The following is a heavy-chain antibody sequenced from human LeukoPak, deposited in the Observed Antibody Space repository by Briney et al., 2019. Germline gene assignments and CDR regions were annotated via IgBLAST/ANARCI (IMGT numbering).Heavy chain of an antibody. CDR1: GFAFSGFE. V-gene: IGHV3-48*03. CDR2: IDVTGKKI. D-gene: IGHD3-16*01. J-gene: IGHJ4*02. Sequence: GGSLRLSCAASGFAFSGFEMNWVRQAPGKGPEWIAYIDVTGKKIRYADSVKGRFTISRDNANSSVYLQMNSLRVDDTAVYYCARENYVRGYDYWGQGTLVTVSS. CDR3: ARENYVRGYDY.